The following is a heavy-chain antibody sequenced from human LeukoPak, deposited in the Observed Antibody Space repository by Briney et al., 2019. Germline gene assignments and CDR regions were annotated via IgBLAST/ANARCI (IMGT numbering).Heavy chain of an antibody. V-gene: IGHV3-23*01. CDR2: ISGSGGST. CDR3: ARRRINDAFDI. D-gene: IGHD1-14*01. J-gene: IGHJ3*02. CDR1: GYTFSSYA. Sequence: ASVKVSCKASGYTFSSYAMSWVRQAPGKGLEWVSAISGSGGSTYYADSVKGRFTISRDNSKNTLYLQMNSLRAEDTAVYYCARRRINDAFDIWGQGTMVTVSS.